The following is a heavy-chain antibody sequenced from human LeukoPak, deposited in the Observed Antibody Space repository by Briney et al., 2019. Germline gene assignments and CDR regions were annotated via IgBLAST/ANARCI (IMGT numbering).Heavy chain of an antibody. CDR3: AREGTEYYDFWSGYYNDY. V-gene: IGHV3-30*04. J-gene: IGHJ4*02. CDR1: GFTFSNYA. CDR2: IWYDGSNK. Sequence: PGGSLRLSCAASGFTFSNYAIHWVRQAPGKGLEWVAVIWYDGSNKCYADSVKGRFTISRDNSKNTLYLQMNSLRAEDTAVYYCAREGTEYYDFWSGYYNDYWGQGTLVTVSS. D-gene: IGHD3-3*01.